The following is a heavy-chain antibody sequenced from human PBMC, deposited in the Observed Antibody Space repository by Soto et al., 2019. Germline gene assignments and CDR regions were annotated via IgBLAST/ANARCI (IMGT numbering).Heavy chain of an antibody. D-gene: IGHD3-10*01. Sequence: QVQLQESGPGLVKPSQTLSLTCSVSGAPISSGGYYWSWIRQHPGKGLAWIGNIYHSGSTYYNPSLKSRVIISVDTSKNQFSLKMSSVTAADTAVYYCARKGITLVRGVIHHWFDPWGQGTLVTVSS. CDR1: GAPISSGGYY. V-gene: IGHV4-31*03. J-gene: IGHJ5*02. CDR2: IYHSGST. CDR3: ARKGITLVRGVIHHWFDP.